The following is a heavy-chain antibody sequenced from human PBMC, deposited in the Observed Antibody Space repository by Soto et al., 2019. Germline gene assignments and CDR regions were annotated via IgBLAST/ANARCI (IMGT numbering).Heavy chain of an antibody. Sequence: SETLSLTCAVYGGSFSGYYWSWIRQPPGKGLEWIGEINHSGSTNYNPSLKSRVTISVDTSKNQFSLKLSSVTAADTAVYYCARGRPQRWLQYRYFDYWGQGTLVTVPS. D-gene: IGHD5-12*01. J-gene: IGHJ4*02. CDR2: INHSGST. CDR1: GGSFSGYY. V-gene: IGHV4-34*01. CDR3: ARGRPQRWLQYRYFDY.